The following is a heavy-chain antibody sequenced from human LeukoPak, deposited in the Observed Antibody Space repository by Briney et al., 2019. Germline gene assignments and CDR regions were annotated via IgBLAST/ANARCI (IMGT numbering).Heavy chain of an antibody. CDR3: ARASTWVPGEDSSGYYYPYAFDL. V-gene: IGHV3-30*09. J-gene: IGHJ3*01. Sequence: GGSLRLSCAAPGFTFSSNVMHWVRQTPRKGLDWVAAISHDGNNKYYADSVKGRFATSRDNSKKMLYLQMNSLRAEDTAVYYCARASTWVPGEDSSGYYYPYAFDLWGQGTMVTVSS. D-gene: IGHD3-22*01. CDR2: ISHDGNNK. CDR1: GFTFSSNV.